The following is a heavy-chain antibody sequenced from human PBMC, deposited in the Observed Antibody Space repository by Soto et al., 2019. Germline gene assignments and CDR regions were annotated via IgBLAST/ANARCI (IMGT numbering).Heavy chain of an antibody. CDR1: GFTFSTYS. D-gene: IGHD2-15*01. CDR2: ISSSGGTI. V-gene: IGHV3-48*02. CDR3: ARLSVRYCSGGSCSQLDY. Sequence: EVQLVESGGGLVQPGGSVRLSCAASGFTFSTYSMNWVRQAPGKGLELVSFISSSGGTIYYADSVKGRFTISRDNAKNSLYLQMNSLSDEDTAVYYCARLSVRYCSGGSCSQLDYWGQGTLVTVSS. J-gene: IGHJ4*02.